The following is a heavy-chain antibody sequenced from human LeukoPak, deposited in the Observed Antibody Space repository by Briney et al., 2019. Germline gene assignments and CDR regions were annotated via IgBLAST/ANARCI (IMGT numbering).Heavy chain of an antibody. CDR1: GYTFTSYH. V-gene: IGHV1-46*01. J-gene: IGHJ4*02. Sequence: ASVQVSRKTSGYTFTSYHMHWVRQAPGQGLEWVAIVKSTGDTTVYAQKFQGRVTVTRDTSTSTVYMDLSSLSSEDTAVYYCVREDAHTYYFDFWGPGTLVTVSS. D-gene: IGHD2-2*01. CDR3: VREDAHTYYFDF. CDR2: VKSTGDTT.